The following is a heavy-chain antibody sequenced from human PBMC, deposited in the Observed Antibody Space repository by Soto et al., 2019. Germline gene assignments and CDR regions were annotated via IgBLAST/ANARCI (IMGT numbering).Heavy chain of an antibody. CDR1: GFTFSSYA. V-gene: IGHV3-30-3*01. CDR2: ISYDGSNK. Sequence: GGSLRLSCAASGFTFSSYAMHWVRQAPGKGLEWVAVISYDGSNKYYADSVKGRFTISRDNSKNTLYLQMNSLRAEDTAVYYCAREIAAMFDYWGQGT. D-gene: IGHD6-6*01. CDR3: AREIAAMFDY. J-gene: IGHJ4*02.